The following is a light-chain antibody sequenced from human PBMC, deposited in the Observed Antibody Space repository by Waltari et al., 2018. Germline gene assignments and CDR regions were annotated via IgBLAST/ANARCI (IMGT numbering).Light chain of an antibody. CDR1: QGISSR. CDR3: QQVDSFPRT. Sequence: DIQMTQSPSSVSASVGDRVTLTCRASQGISSRLAWYQQKPGKAPKPLIYDASSLHSGVPSRFSGSGSGTEFTLTISSLQPEDFATYYCQQVDSFPRTFGQGTKVEVK. V-gene: IGKV1-12*01. J-gene: IGKJ1*01. CDR2: DAS.